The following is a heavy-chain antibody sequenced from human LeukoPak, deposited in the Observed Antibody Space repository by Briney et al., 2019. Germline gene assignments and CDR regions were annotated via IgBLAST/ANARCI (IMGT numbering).Heavy chain of an antibody. D-gene: IGHD4-23*01. CDR2: IKSDGSSS. J-gene: IGHJ4*02. V-gene: IGHV3-74*01. CDR1: GFTFSSYFW. CDR3: VRDLDLGGYSSFEY. Sequence: GGSLRLSCAASGFTFSSYFWMHWVRQAPGKGLVWVSRIKSDGSSSTYADSVKGRFTISRDNAKNSLYLQMNALRAEDTAVYYCVRDLDLGGYSSFEYWGQGTLVSVSS.